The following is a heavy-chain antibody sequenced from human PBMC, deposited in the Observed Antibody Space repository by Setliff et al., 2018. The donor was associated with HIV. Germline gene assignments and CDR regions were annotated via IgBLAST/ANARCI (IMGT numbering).Heavy chain of an antibody. D-gene: IGHD3-16*02. Sequence: SETLSLTCGVSGASISDNTYSWGWVRQPPGQGLEWLGSFYFGGNTHYNPSLKSRLTISVDTSTNQFSLRVTSVTAADTDIYYCARLKIYEGTSKLSTFMRGVARKYYFESWGQGKLVTVSS. CDR2: FYFGGNT. J-gene: IGHJ4*02. CDR1: GASISDNTYS. CDR3: ARLKIYEGTSKLSTFMRGVARKYYFES. V-gene: IGHV4-39*01.